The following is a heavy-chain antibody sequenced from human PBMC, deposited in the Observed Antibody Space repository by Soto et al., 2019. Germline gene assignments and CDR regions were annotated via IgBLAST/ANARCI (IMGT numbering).Heavy chain of an antibody. V-gene: IGHV3-23*01. D-gene: IGHD2-8*02. CDR1: GFICTSYD. Sequence: GESLKISCAASGFICTSYDMSWVRQVPGKGLEWVSTVLVGGNTYYADSVKGRFTISRDRSENTVFLQMNSLTAGDTAVYYCAKATATGGGAFDICAQGTMVTVSS. CDR2: VLVGGNT. J-gene: IGHJ3*02. CDR3: AKATATGGGAFDI.